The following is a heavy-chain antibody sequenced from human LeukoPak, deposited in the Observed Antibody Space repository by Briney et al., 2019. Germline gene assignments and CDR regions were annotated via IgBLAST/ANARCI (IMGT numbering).Heavy chain of an antibody. V-gene: IGHV3-20*04. CDR2: INWNGGST. J-gene: IGHJ4*02. Sequence: GGSLRLSCAASGFTFNDYGMSWVRQAPGKGLEWVSGINWNGGSTGYADSVKGRFTISRDNAKNSLYLQMNSLRAEDTALYYCARDYYDSSGYCGPGGFDYWGQGTLVTVSS. D-gene: IGHD3-22*01. CDR1: GFTFNDYG. CDR3: ARDYYDSSGYCGPGGFDY.